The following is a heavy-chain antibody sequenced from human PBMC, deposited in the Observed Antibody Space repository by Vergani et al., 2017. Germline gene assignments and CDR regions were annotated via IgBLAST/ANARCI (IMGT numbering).Heavy chain of an antibody. Sequence: QLQLQESGPGLVKPSATLSLTCSVSGASIRRSNHYWGWIRQPPGKGLEWIASIYYSESTYYNPSLKSRVTISVDTSKNQFSLKLSSVTAADTAVYFCARHSTVEWLVKLGWIDPWGQGILVTVSS. V-gene: IGHV4-39*01. CDR2: IYYSEST. D-gene: IGHD6-19*01. J-gene: IGHJ5*02. CDR1: GASIRRSNHY. CDR3: ARHSTVEWLVKLGWIDP.